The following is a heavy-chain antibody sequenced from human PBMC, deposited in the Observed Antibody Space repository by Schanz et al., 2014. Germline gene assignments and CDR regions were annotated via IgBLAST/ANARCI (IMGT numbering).Heavy chain of an antibody. D-gene: IGHD3-16*02. CDR2: ISSKGDMT. Sequence: EVHLLESGGGLVQPGGSLRLSCAASGFTFSTSTMHWVRQAPGKGLEYVSSISSKGDMTFYGNSVKGRFTISRDNSKNTLYLQLGSLSAEDTAVYFCARDNRYYLFDYWGQGALVTVSS. J-gene: IGHJ4*02. CDR1: GFTFSTST. V-gene: IGHV3-64*01. CDR3: ARDNRYYLFDY.